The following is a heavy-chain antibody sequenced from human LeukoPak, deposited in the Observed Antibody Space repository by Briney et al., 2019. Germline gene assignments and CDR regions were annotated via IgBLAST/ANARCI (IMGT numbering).Heavy chain of an antibody. CDR1: GFTFSSYG. J-gene: IGHJ4*02. CDR2: ISYDGSNK. D-gene: IGHD6-19*01. CDR3: AKIAVAGNKNY. V-gene: IGHV3-30*18. Sequence: PGRSLALSCAASGFTFSSYGMHWVRQAPGKGLEWVAVISYDGSNKYYADSVKGRFTISRDNSKNTLYLQMNSLRAEDTAVYYCAKIAVAGNKNYWGQGTLVTVSS.